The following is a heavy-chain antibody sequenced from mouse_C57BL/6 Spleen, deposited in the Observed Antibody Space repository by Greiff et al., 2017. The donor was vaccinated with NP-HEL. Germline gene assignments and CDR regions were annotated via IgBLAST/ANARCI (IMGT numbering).Heavy chain of an antibody. CDR3: ARCYSNYHLMDY. V-gene: IGHV1-69*01. J-gene: IGHJ4*01. CDR2: IDPSDSYT. D-gene: IGHD2-5*01. Sequence: QVQLQQPGAELVMPGASVKLSCKASGYTFTSYWMHWVMQRPGQGLEWIGEIDPSDSYTNYNQKFKGKSTLTVDKSSSTAYMQLSSLTSEDSAVYYCARCYSNYHLMDYWGQGTSVTVSS. CDR1: GYTFTSYW.